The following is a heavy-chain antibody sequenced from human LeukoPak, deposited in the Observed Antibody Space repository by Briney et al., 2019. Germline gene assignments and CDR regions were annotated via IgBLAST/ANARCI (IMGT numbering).Heavy chain of an antibody. CDR2: INHSGST. V-gene: IGHV4-34*01. CDR3: ARVYGLRWSY. CDR1: GGSLSGYY. D-gene: IGHD4-23*01. J-gene: IGHJ4*02. Sequence: PSETLSLTCAVYGGSLSGYYWSWIRQPPGKGLEWIGEINHSGSTNYNPSLKSRVTISVDTSKNQFSLKLSSVTAADTAVYYCARVYGLRWSYWGQGTLVTVSS.